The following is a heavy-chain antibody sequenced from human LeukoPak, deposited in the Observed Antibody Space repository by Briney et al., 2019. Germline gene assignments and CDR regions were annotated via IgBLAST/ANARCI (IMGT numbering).Heavy chain of an antibody. D-gene: IGHD5-24*01. CDR1: GGSISSGYY. J-gene: IGHJ4*02. Sequence: PSETLSLTCTVSGGSISSGYYWGWIRQPPGKGLEWIGSIYHSGSTYYNPSLKSRVTISVDTSKNQFSLKLSSVTAADTAVYYCARGMEYGYNNFDYWGQGTLVTVSS. CDR2: IYHSGST. CDR3: ARGMEYGYNNFDY. V-gene: IGHV4-38-2*02.